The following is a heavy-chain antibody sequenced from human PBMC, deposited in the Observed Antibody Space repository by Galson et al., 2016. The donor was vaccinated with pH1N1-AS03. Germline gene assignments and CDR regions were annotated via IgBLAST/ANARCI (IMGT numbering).Heavy chain of an antibody. CDR2: INTDSGGT. Sequence: VKVSCKASGYAFTDYYMHLLRPAPGQGLEWMAWINTDSGGTDYAQKFQGRVTMTRDASTSTTYMELSSLRSDDTAVYYCVRGSPHSSSTNYAFEFWGRGTMVTVSS. V-gene: IGHV1-2*02. CDR1: GYAFTDYY. D-gene: IGHD6-13*01. J-gene: IGHJ3*01. CDR3: VRGSPHSSSTNYAFEF.